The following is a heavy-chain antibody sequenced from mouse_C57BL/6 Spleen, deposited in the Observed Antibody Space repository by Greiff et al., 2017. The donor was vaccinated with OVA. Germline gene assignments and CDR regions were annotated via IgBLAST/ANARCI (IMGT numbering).Heavy chain of an antibody. V-gene: IGHV1-26*01. CDR1: GYTFTDYY. CDR2: INPNNGGT. D-gene: IGHD1-1*01. CDR3: ARFYYYGSYWYFDV. Sequence: EVQLQQSGPELVKPGASVKISCKASGYTFTDYYMNWVKQSHGKSLEWIGDINPNNGGTSYNQKFKGKATLTVDKSSSTAYMELRSLTSEDSAVYYCARFYYYGSYWYFDVWGTGTTVTVSS. J-gene: IGHJ1*03.